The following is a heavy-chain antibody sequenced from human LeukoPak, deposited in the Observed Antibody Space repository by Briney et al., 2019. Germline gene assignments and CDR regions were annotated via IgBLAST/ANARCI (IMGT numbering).Heavy chain of an antibody. Sequence: GSLRLACAAAGFTFGRYAMSWVRQAPGKVLEWVSGISGSGASTYYADSVKGAFTISRDNSKNTLYLQMNSLRAEDTAVYYCAKDTYYGSGSYYKTDAFDIWGQGTMVTVSS. CDR2: ISGSGAST. CDR3: AKDTYYGSGSYYKTDAFDI. V-gene: IGHV3-23*01. CDR1: GFTFGRYA. J-gene: IGHJ3*02. D-gene: IGHD3-10*01.